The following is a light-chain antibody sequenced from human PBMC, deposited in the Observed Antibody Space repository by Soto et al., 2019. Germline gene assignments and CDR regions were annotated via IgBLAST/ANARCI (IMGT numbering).Light chain of an antibody. V-gene: IGLV1-40*01. J-gene: IGLJ1*01. CDR1: SSNIWALYD. Sequence: QSVLTQPPSVSGAPGQRVTISCTGSSSNIWALYDVHWYKQLPGAAPKLVIYGNINRPSGVPDRFSGSKSGTSASVAITGLQTGTEADYSCRTWDSSLSASYVFGTGTNVTVL. CDR2: GNI. CDR3: RTWDSSLSASYV.